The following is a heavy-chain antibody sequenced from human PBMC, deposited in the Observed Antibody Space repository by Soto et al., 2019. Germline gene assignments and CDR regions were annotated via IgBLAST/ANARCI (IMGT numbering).Heavy chain of an antibody. J-gene: IGHJ5*02. Sequence: PSETLSLTCAVSGYSISSGYCWCWIRQPPGKGLEWIGSIYHSGSTYYNPSLKSRVTISVDTSKNQFSMKLSSVTAADTAVYYCARDEGSSWEHWFDPWGQGTLVTVSS. V-gene: IGHV4-38-2*02. CDR2: IYHSGST. CDR3: ARDEGSSWEHWFDP. D-gene: IGHD6-13*01. CDR1: GYSISSGYC.